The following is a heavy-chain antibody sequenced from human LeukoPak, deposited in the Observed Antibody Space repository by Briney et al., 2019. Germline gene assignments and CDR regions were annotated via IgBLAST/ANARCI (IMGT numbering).Heavy chain of an antibody. CDR1: RFSLNNHC. J-gene: IGHJ4*02. D-gene: IGHD7-27*01. V-gene: IGHV3-74*01. CDR3: VRDDWGKHL. CDR2: DGAGT. Sequence: GGSVIFYCEASRFSLNNHCRGWVRPAPGKGLVWVSRDGAGTHYAVSVKGRFTVSRDNAKHTLYLQLNILGADDTAVYYSVRDDWGKHLWGQGPLVTVSS.